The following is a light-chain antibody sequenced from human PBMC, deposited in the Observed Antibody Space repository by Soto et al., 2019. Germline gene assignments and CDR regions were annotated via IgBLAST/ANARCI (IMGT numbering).Light chain of an antibody. J-gene: IGLJ1*01. CDR2: EGS. V-gene: IGLV2-23*01. CDR3: CSYAGSSTVYV. CDR1: SSDVGSYNL. Sequence: QSALTQPASVSGSPGQSITISCTGTSSDVGSYNLVSWYQQHPGKAPKLMIYEGSKLPSGVSNRFSGSKSGNTASLTISGLQAEDEADYYCCSYAGSSTVYVFGTGTKVTVL.